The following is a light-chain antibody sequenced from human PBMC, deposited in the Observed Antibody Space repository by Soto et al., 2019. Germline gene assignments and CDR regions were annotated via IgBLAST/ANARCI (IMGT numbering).Light chain of an antibody. CDR2: DVS. Sequence: QSVLTQPASVSGSPGQSITISCTGTSSDVGGYNYVSWYQQHPGKAPKLMIYDVSNRPSGVSNRFSGSKSGTSASLAISGLRPEDEADYYCAAWDDSLSGPDVVFGGGTKLTVL. V-gene: IGLV2-14*01. J-gene: IGLJ2*01. CDR1: SSDVGGYNY. CDR3: AAWDDSLSGPDVV.